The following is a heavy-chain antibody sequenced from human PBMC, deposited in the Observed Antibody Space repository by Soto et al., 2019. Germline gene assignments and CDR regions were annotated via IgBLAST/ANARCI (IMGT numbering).Heavy chain of an antibody. Sequence: QVHLVEPGGGVVQPGKSLRLSCAAAGFTFSSYGMHWVRQAPGKGLEWLAMIYYDENNKYYADSVKGRFTISRDNSRNTLYLQMNSLRAEDTGIYYCARVGGTVTSDFWGQGTLVNVSS. J-gene: IGHJ4*02. CDR3: ARVGGTVTSDF. CDR2: IYYDENNK. V-gene: IGHV3-33*08. CDR1: GFTFSSYG. D-gene: IGHD4-17*01.